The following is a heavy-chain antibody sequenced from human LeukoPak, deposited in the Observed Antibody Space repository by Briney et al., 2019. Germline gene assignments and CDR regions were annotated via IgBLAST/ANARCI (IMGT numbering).Heavy chain of an antibody. J-gene: IGHJ4*02. D-gene: IGHD3-16*02. V-gene: IGHV3-7*01. CDR3: ARVMITFGGVIVLFDY. CDR1: GFTFSSYW. Sequence: GGSLRLSCAASGFTFSSYWMSWVRQAPGKGLERVANIKQDGSEKYYVDSVKGRFTISRDNAKNSLYLQMNSLRAEDTAVYYCARVMITFGGVIVLFDYWGQGTLVTVSS. CDR2: IKQDGSEK.